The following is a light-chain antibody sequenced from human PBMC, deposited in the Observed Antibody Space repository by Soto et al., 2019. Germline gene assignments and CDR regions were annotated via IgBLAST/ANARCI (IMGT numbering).Light chain of an antibody. CDR1: QSVSSSY. Sequence: EIVLTQSPGTLSLSPGERATLSCRASQSVSSSYLAWYQQKPGQAPRLLIYGASSRATGIPDRFSGSGSGTDFTLTISRVEPEDFAVYYCQQYGSSYMYTFGQGTKLEIK. CDR2: GAS. V-gene: IGKV3-20*01. CDR3: QQYGSSYMYT. J-gene: IGKJ2*01.